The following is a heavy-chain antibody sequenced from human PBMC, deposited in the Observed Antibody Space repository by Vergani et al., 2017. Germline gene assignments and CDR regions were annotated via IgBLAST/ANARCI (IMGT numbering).Heavy chain of an antibody. D-gene: IGHD3-10*01. CDR1: GGSFSGYY. Sequence: QVQLQKWGAGLLKPSETLSLTCAVYGGSFSGYYWSWIRQPPGKGLEWIGEINHSGSTNYNPSLKSRVTISVDTSKNQFSLQLSSVTAADTAVYYCTPGFGELLNNWFDPWGQGTLVTVSS. CDR3: TPGFGELLNNWFDP. J-gene: IGHJ5*02. CDR2: INHSGST. V-gene: IGHV4-34*01.